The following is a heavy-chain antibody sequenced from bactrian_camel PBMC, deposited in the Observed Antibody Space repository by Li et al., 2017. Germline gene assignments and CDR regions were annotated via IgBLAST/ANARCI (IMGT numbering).Heavy chain of an antibody. D-gene: IGHD1*01. CDR3: AADLRVRGPPLAPTSYGY. Sequence: HVQLVESGGGSAQAGGSVRLSCVASGYTLPMNMGWFRRLPGREREGVAFVYFGGGSTYYGDSVKGRFTISRDSAKDTIDLQMNSLNPEDTARYYCAADLRVRGPPLAPTSYGYWGQGTQFTVS. CDR1: GYTLPMN. V-gene: IGHV3S54*01. J-gene: IGHJ4*01. CDR2: VYFGGGST.